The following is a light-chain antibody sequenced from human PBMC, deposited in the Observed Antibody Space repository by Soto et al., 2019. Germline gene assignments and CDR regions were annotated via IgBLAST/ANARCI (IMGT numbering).Light chain of an antibody. CDR3: SSYTTSSTRV. J-gene: IGLJ1*01. CDR1: SSDVGGYNY. Sequence: QSALTQPASVSRSPRQSITISCTGTSSDVGGYNYVSWYQQHPGKAPKLIIYDVSNRPSGISNRFSGSKSGNTASLTISGLQAEDEADYYCSSYTTSSTRVFGTGTKLTVL. V-gene: IGLV2-14*03. CDR2: DVS.